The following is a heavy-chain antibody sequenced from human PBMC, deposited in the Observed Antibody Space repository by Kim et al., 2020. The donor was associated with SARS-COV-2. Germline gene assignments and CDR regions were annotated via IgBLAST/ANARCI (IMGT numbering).Heavy chain of an antibody. J-gene: IGHJ3*02. V-gene: IGHV4-61*01. CDR3: ARSAPEADAFDI. CDR1: GGSVSSGSYY. Sequence: SETLSLTCTVSGGSVSSGSYYWSWIRQPPGKGLEWIGYIYYSGSTNYNPSLKSRVTISVDTSKNQFSLKLSSVTAADTAVYYCARSAPEADAFDIWGQGTMVTVSS. CDR2: IYYSGST.